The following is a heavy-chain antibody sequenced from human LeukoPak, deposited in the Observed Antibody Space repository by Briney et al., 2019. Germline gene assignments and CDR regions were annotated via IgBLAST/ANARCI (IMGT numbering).Heavy chain of an antibody. D-gene: IGHD6-19*01. CDR1: GYTFTGYY. CDR2: INPNSGGT. J-gene: IGHJ4*02. V-gene: IGHV1-2*02. CDR3: ATRIETGYSSGWSVEY. Sequence: GASVKVSCKASGYTFTGYYMHWVRQAPGQGLEWMGWINPNSGGTNYAQKFQGRVTMTRDTSISTAYTELSRLRSDDTAVYYCATRIETGYSSGWSVEYWGQGTLVTVSS.